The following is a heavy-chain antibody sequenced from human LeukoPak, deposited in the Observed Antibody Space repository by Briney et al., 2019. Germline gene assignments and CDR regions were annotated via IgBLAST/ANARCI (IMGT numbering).Heavy chain of an antibody. V-gene: IGHV3-9*01. D-gene: IGHD2-15*01. CDR1: GLTFDYYA. CDR2: ISWNSGSI. Sequence: GGSLRLSCAASGLTFDYYAMHWVRQAPGKGLEWVSGISWNSGSIGYADSVKGRFTISRDNAKNSLYLQMNSLRAEDTALYYCARDLDVVVPREAFDIWGQGTMVTVSS. J-gene: IGHJ3*02. CDR3: ARDLDVVVPREAFDI.